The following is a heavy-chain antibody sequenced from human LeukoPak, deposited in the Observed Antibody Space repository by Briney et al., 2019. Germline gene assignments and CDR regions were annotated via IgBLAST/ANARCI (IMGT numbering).Heavy chain of an antibody. J-gene: IGHJ4*02. CDR1: GFTFSSYW. CDR2: INSDGSST. D-gene: IGHD6-13*01. CDR3: AKVASSSWTNAFDY. V-gene: IGHV3-74*01. Sequence: PGGSLKLSCPASGFTFSSYWMHGVAKAPGKGLVGFSRINSDGSSTSYADSVKGRFTISRDNAKNSLFLQMNSLRAEDTAFYYCAKVASSSWTNAFDYWGQGILVTVSS.